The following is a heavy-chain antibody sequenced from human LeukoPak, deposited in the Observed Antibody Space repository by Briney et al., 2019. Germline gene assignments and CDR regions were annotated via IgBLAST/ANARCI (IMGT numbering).Heavy chain of an antibody. CDR3: ARQEVPYCSSTSCYGAFDI. J-gene: IGHJ3*02. Sequence: RPSETLSLTCTVSGGSISSGGYYWSWIRQHPGKGLEWIGYIYYSGSTYYNPSLKSRVAISVDMSKNQLSLKLSSVTAADTAVYYCARQEVPYCSSTSCYGAFDIWGQGTMVTVSS. CDR1: GGSISSGGYY. D-gene: IGHD2-2*01. V-gene: IGHV4-39*01. CDR2: IYYSGST.